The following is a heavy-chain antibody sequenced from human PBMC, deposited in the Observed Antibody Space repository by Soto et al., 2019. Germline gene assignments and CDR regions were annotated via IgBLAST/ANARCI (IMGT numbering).Heavy chain of an antibody. V-gene: IGHV4-34*01. CDR2: INHSGST. J-gene: IGHJ4*02. CDR1: GGSFSGYY. D-gene: IGHD3-9*01. CDR3: ARGRGFDCLSPSHYYFDY. Sequence: SEILSLTCAVYGGSFSGYYWSWIRQPPGKGLEWIGEINHSGSTNYNPSLKSRVTISVDTSKNQFSLKLSSVTAADTAVYYCARGRGFDCLSPSHYYFDYWGQGTLVPFSS.